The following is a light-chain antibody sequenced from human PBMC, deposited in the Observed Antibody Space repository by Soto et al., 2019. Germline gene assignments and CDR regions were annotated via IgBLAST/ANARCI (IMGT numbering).Light chain of an antibody. V-gene: IGKV1-8*01. J-gene: IGKJ1*01. CDR2: AAS. Sequence: AIRITQSPSSLSASTGDRATITFRASQGISSYLAWYQQKPGKAPKLLIYAASTLESGVSSRFSGRGSGTEFTLTINSLQPEDFATYYCQQYKSYLRTFGQGTKVDIK. CDR1: QGISSY. CDR3: QQYKSYLRT.